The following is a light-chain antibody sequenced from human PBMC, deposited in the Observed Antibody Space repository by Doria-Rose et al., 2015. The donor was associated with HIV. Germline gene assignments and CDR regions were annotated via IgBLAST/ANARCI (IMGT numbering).Light chain of an antibody. V-gene: IGLV1-40*01. Sequence: SSSNIEAGYDVHWYQHLPGTAPKPLIYGNHNRPSGVPDRFSGSKSGTSASLAITGLQAEDEADYYCQSYDRTLSGSVVFGGGTKLTVL. J-gene: IGLJ2*01. CDR3: QSYDRTLSGSVV. CDR1: SSNIEAGYD. CDR2: GNH.